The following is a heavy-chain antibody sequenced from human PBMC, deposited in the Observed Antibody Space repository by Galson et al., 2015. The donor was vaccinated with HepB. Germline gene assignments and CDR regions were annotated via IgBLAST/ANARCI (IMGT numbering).Heavy chain of an antibody. CDR2: ISFDGNKK. CDR1: GFSFSIYA. J-gene: IGHJ2*01. Sequence: SLRLSCAASGFSFSIYAMHWVRQAPGKGLEWVAVISFDGNKKNYTDPVKGRFTIARDNSKNTLYLQMNSLRLDDTAVYYCARDIGSGWSNYWYFDFWGRGTLVTVSS. D-gene: IGHD6-19*01. V-gene: IGHV3-30-3*01. CDR3: ARDIGSGWSNYWYFDF.